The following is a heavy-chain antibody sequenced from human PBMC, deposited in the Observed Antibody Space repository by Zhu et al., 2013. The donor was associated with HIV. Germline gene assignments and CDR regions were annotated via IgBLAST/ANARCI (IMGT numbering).Heavy chain of an antibody. CDR1: GYTFTTSG. Sequence: QVQLVQSGAEVKKPGASVKVSCKASGYTFTTSGISWVRQAPGQGLEWMGWISGYNGNTNYAQKLQGRVTMTTDTSTSTAYMELRSLRSDDTAVYYCARDPGLTTARPNYYYYMDSGAKGHGQPSP. D-gene: IGHD6-6*01. CDR2: ISGYNGNT. CDR3: ARDPGLTTARPNYYYYMDS. V-gene: IGHV1-18*01. J-gene: IGHJ6*03.